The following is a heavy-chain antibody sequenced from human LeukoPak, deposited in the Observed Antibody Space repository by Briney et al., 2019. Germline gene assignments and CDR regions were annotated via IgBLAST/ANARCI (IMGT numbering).Heavy chain of an antibody. Sequence: GGSLRLSCAASGFTFSNYDMHWVRQSIGEGLEWVSRIGTAGDTNYPDPVKGRFTIFRENAKKSLYLQMNSLRTGDTAMYYCTRGQPGGFDIWGQGTMVTVSS. CDR2: IGTAGDT. CDR1: GFTFSNYD. CDR3: TRGQPGGFDI. D-gene: IGHD3-10*01. J-gene: IGHJ3*02. V-gene: IGHV3-13*01.